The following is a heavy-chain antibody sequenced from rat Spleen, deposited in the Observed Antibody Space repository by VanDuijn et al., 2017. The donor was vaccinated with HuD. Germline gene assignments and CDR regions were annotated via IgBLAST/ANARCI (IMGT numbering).Heavy chain of an antibody. Sequence: EVELVESGGGLVQPGRSLKLSCVASGFTFSNYYMAWVRQAPTKGLEWVAYISIGGNTAFYRDSVKGRFTISRDDAKRTLYLQMDSLRSEDTATYYCTRAYPGPRGDYWGQGVMVTVSS. J-gene: IGHJ2*01. CDR2: ISIGGNTA. CDR1: GFTFSNYY. CDR3: TRAYPGPRGDY. D-gene: IGHD1-4*01. V-gene: IGHV5-27*01.